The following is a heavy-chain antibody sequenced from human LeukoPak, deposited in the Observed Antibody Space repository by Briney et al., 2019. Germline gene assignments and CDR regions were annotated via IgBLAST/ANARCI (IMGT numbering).Heavy chain of an antibody. CDR1: GFIFPSYW. D-gene: IGHD2-15*01. CDR3: ARGRSGGSCYDY. V-gene: IGHV5-51*01. J-gene: IGHJ4*02. CDR2: IYLSDSDT. Sequence: AGESLKISCKGSGFIFPSYWIAWVRLMPGKGLKWMGIIYLSDSDTKYSPSFQGQVTFSADKSISTAYLQWSSLKASDTAMYYCARGRSGGSCYDYWGQGTLVTVSS.